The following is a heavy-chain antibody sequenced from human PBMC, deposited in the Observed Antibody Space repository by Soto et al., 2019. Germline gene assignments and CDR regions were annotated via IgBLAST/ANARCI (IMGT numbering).Heavy chain of an antibody. V-gene: IGHV3-7*03. Sequence: GGSLRLSCVASGFTFSSYWMSWVRQTPGKGLEWVANIKQDGNEKYYVDSVKGRFTISRDSAKSSLYLHMNSLRAEDTAVYFCARSVARSGLFDSWGQGTLVTVSS. CDR2: IKQDGNEK. J-gene: IGHJ4*02. CDR1: GFTFSSYW. CDR3: ARSVARSGLFDS. D-gene: IGHD2-15*01.